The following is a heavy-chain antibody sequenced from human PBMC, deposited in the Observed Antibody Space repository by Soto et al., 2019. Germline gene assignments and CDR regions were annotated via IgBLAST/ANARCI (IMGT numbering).Heavy chain of an antibody. CDR2: MNPNSGNT. CDR3: ARVLSSSSGYYYGMDV. J-gene: IGHJ6*02. V-gene: IGHV1-8*01. CDR1: GYTFTSYD. D-gene: IGHD6-6*01. Sequence: ASVKVSCKASGYTFTSYDINWVRQATGQGLEWMGWMNPNSGNTGYAQKFQGRVTMTRNTSISTAYMELSSLRSEDTAVYYCARVLSSSSGYYYGMDVWGQGTTVTVSS.